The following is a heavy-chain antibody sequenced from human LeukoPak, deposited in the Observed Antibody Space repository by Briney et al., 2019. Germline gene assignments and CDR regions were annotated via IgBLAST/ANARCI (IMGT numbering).Heavy chain of an antibody. J-gene: IGHJ4*02. CDR1: GGSISSYY. Sequence: SETLSLTCTVSGGSISSYYWSWIRQPPGKGLEWIAYIYYSGSTNYNPSLKSRVTISVDTSKNQFSLKLSSVTAADTAAYYCARDQYDTWSRRGNFDSWGQGTLVIVSS. CDR3: ARDQYDTWSRRGNFDS. CDR2: IYYSGST. D-gene: IGHD3-3*01. V-gene: IGHV4-59*13.